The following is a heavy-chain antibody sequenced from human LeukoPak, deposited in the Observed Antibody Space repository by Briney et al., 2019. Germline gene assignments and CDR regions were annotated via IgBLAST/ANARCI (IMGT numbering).Heavy chain of an antibody. CDR3: ARLRGYSSGWTSYYYYGMDV. D-gene: IGHD6-19*01. Sequence: GGSLRLSCAASGFTFSSYAMSWVRQAPGKGLEWVSAISGSGSTIYYADSVKGRFTISRDNAKNSLYLQMNSLRAEDTAVYYCARLRGYSSGWTSYYYYGMDVWGQGTTVTVSS. CDR1: GFTFSSYA. CDR2: ISGSGSTI. J-gene: IGHJ6*02. V-gene: IGHV3-23*01.